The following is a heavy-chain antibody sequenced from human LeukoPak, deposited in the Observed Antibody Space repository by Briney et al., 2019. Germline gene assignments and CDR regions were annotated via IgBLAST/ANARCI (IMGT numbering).Heavy chain of an antibody. V-gene: IGHV4-38-2*02. CDR1: GYSISSGYY. CDR2: IYHSGST. J-gene: IGHJ4*02. D-gene: IGHD5-24*01. Sequence: SETLSLTCTVSGYSISSGYYWGWIRQPPGKGLEWIGSIYHSGSTYYNPSLKSRVTISVDTSKNQFSLKLSSVTAADTAVYYCARGGGRDGYNAKEYWGQGTLVTVSS. CDR3: ARGGGRDGYNAKEY.